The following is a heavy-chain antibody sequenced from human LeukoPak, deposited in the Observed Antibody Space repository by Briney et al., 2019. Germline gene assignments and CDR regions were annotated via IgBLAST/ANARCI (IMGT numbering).Heavy chain of an antibody. D-gene: IGHD1-26*01. Sequence: GGSLRLSCAASGFTFSSYEMNWVRQAPGKGLEWVSYISSSGSTIYYADSVKGRFTISRDNAKNRLFLQMNSLRVEDTAIYYCARRGSYFGGFDYWGQGTLVSVPS. CDR2: ISSSGSTI. V-gene: IGHV3-48*03. J-gene: IGHJ4*02. CDR3: ARRGSYFGGFDY. CDR1: GFTFSSYE.